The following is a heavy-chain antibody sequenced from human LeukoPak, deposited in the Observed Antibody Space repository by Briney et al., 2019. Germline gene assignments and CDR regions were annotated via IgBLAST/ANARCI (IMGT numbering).Heavy chain of an antibody. J-gene: IGHJ4*02. CDR3: TTSLYDSCNFDY. CDR2: IKSKTDGGTT. CDR1: GFTLSSYG. D-gene: IGHD3-3*01. Sequence: GGSLRLSCAASGFTLSSYGMHWVRQAPGKGLEWVGRIKSKTDGGTTDYAAPVKGRFTISRDDSKNTLYLQMNSLKTEDTAVYYCTTSLYDSCNFDYWGQGTLVTVSS. V-gene: IGHV3-15*01.